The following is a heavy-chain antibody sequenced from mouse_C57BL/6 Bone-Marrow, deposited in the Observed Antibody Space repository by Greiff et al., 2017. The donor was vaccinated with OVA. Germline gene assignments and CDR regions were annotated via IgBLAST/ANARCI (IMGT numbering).Heavy chain of an antibody. CDR2: INYDGSST. CDR1: GFTFSDYY. Sequence: EVKLVESEGGLVQPGSSMKLSCTASGFTFSDYYMAWVRQVPEKGLEWVANINYDGSSTYYLDSLKSRFIISRDNAKNILYLQMSSLKSEDTATYYCARDHSFMDYGGQGTSVTVSS. CDR3: ARDHSFMDY. V-gene: IGHV5-16*01. D-gene: IGHD1-2*01. J-gene: IGHJ4*01.